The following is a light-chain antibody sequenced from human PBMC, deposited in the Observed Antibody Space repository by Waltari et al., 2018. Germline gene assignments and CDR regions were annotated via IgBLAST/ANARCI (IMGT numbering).Light chain of an antibody. CDR3: QSYDSSLSVV. J-gene: IGLJ2*01. V-gene: IGLV1-40*01. CDR2: GNS. Sequence: QSVLTQPPSVSGAPGQRVTISCTGSSPNIGAGHDLHWSQQLPGTAPKLLIYGNSNRPSGVPDRFSGSKSGTSASLAITGLQAEDEADYYCQSYDSSLSVVFGGGTKLTVL. CDR1: SPNIGAGHD.